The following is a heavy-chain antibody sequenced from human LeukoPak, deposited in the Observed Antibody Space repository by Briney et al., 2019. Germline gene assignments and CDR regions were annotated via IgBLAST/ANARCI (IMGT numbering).Heavy chain of an antibody. V-gene: IGHV1-18*01. J-gene: IGHJ4*02. CDR1: GYNFRHYG. CDR2: ISGGYNGDS. Sequence: PSVKVSCKTSGYNFRHYGISWVRQAPGQGLEWMAWISGGYNGDSNYALKLRGRLTMTTDTSTSTDYMQLRSLRSDDTAVYYCARDEKKYCSGGSCPAYFDYWGQGTLVTVSS. D-gene: IGHD2-15*01. CDR3: ARDEKKYCSGGSCPAYFDY.